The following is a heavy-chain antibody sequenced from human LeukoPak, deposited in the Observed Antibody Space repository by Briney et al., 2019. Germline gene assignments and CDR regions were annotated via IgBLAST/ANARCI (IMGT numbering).Heavy chain of an antibody. V-gene: IGHV3-23*01. CDR3: AKSLSGARPNFDFDY. CDR2: ISGSGGST. D-gene: IGHD6-6*01. CDR1: GFTFSSYA. Sequence: GGSLRLSCAASGFTFSSYAMSWVRQAPGQGLEWVSAISGSGGSTYYADSVKGRFTISRDNSKNTLYLQMNSLRAEDTAVYYCAKSLSGARPNFDFDYWGQGTLVTVSS. J-gene: IGHJ4*02.